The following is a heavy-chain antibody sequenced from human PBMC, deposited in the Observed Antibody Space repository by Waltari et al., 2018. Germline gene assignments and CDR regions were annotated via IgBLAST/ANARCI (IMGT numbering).Heavy chain of an antibody. CDR2: ISSGGTT. V-gene: IGHV3-23*04. J-gene: IGHJ6*02. Sequence: EVQLVESGGGLAKPGGSLRLSCAASGFTFSSYAFHWVRQCPGKGLEWVPAISSGGTTYYPDSVKGRFTISRDNSKNTLSLQMSSLRAEDTAVYYCAKRPIVAGRGLDSWGQGVAVTVFS. CDR1: GFTFSSYA. D-gene: IGHD6-6*01. CDR3: AKRPIVAGRGLDS.